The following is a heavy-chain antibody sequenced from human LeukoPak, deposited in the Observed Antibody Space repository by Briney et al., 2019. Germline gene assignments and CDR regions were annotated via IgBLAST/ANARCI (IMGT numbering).Heavy chain of an antibody. V-gene: IGHV3-23*01. CDR1: GFTFSSYA. CDR2: ISGSGGNT. D-gene: IGHD6-6*01. J-gene: IGHJ4*02. CDR3: AKHTGLSSSSAFDY. Sequence: GGSLRLSCAASGFTFSSYAMSWVRQAPGQGLEWVSGISGSGGNTYYADSVKGRFTISRDNSKNTVYLQMNSLRAEDTAVYYCAKHTGLSSSSAFDYWGQGTLVTVSS.